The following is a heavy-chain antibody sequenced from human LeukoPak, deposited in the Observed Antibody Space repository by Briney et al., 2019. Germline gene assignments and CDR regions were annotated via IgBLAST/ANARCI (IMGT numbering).Heavy chain of an antibody. CDR2: INHSGST. CDR1: GGFFSGYY. CDR3: ARGRSGGWLQLRAFDI. V-gene: IGHV4-34*01. J-gene: IGHJ3*02. D-gene: IGHD5-12*01. Sequence: SETLSLTCAVYGGFFSGYYWRWIRQHPGKGLEWIGEINHSGSTNYNPSLKSRVTISVDTSKNQFSLKLSSVTAADTAVYYCARGRSGGWLQLRAFDIWGQGTMVTVSS.